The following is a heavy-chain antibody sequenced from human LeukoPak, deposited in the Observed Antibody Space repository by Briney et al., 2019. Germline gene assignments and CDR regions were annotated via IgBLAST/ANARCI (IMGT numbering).Heavy chain of an antibody. D-gene: IGHD3-3*01. J-gene: IGHJ3*02. CDR3: ASNYDFWSGPGAFDI. CDR1: GFTFSSYS. Sequence: PGGSLRLSCAASGFTFSSYSMNWVRQAPGKGLEWVSSITSSSRYIYYADSVKGRFTISRDNAKNSLYLQMNSLRAEDTAVYYCASNYDFWSGPGAFDIWGQGTMVTVSS. CDR2: ITSSSRYI. V-gene: IGHV3-21*01.